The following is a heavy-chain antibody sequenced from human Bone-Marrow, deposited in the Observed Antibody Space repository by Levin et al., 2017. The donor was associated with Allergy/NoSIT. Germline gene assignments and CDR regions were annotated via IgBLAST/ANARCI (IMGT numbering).Heavy chain of an antibody. CDR2: ISDSGGDT. D-gene: IGHD6-13*01. J-gene: IGHJ5*01. CDR3: GQWDSSSWYDF. CDR1: GFTFSSCA. Sequence: SGGSLRLSCAASGFTFSSCAMSWVRQAPGKGLEWVSAISDSGGDTYYADSVKGRFTISRDNSKNTLYLQMDGLRAEDTAVYYCGQWDSSSWYDFWGQGTLVTVSS. V-gene: IGHV3-23*01.